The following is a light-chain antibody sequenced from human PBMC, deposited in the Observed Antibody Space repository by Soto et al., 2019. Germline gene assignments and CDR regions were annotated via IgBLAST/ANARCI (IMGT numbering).Light chain of an antibody. Sequence: DIQMTQSPSTLSASVGDRVTITCRASQSISTWLAWYQQKPGKAPKLLIYKASNLERGVPSRFSGSGSGTEFTLTITSLQPDDLATYYCQQYNGYSGTFGQGSKVEI. J-gene: IGKJ1*01. V-gene: IGKV1-5*03. CDR1: QSISTW. CDR3: QQYNGYSGT. CDR2: KAS.